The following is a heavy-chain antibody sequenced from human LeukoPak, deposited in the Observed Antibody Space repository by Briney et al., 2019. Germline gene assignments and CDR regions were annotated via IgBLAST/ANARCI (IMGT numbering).Heavy chain of an antibody. CDR2: FGGGGGST. CDR1: GFTFSSYG. D-gene: IGHD3-9*01. J-gene: IGHJ6*03. CDR3: AKQGRDWLRDYYYYMDV. Sequence: GGTLRLSCAASGFTFSSYGMSWVRQAPGKGLEWVSSFGGGGGSTYYADSVKGRSTISRDNSKNTLYPQMNSLRAEHTAVYYRAKQGRDWLRDYYYYMDVWGKGTTVTISS. V-gene: IGHV3-23*01.